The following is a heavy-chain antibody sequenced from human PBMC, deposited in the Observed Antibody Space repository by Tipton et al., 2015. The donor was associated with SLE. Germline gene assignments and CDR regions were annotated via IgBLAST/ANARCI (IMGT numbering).Heavy chain of an antibody. CDR2: IYYSGST. D-gene: IGHD1-26*01. J-gene: IGHJ6*03. CDR3: AKTDFSGSSGFYYYYYYMDV. V-gene: IGHV4-39*07. Sequence: TLSLTCTVSGGSISSSSYYWGWIRQPPGKGLEWIGSIYYSGSTYYNPSLKSRVTISVDTSKNQFSLKLSSVTAADTAVYYCAKTDFSGSSGFYYYYYYMDVWGKGTTVTVSS. CDR1: GGSISSSSYY.